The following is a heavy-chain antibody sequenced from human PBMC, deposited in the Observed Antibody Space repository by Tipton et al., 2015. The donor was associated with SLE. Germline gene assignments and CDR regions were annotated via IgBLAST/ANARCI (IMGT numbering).Heavy chain of an antibody. J-gene: IGHJ4*02. CDR1: GGSISSGGYY. V-gene: IGHV4-31*03. CDR3: ARELPGIAAAGGYYFDY. CDR2: IYYSGST. Sequence: TLSLTCTVSGGSISSGGYYWSWIRQHPGKGLEWIGYIYYSGSTHSNPSLKSRVTISVDTSKNQFSLKLSSVTAADTAVYYCARELPGIAAAGGYYFDYWGQGTLVTVSS. D-gene: IGHD6-13*01.